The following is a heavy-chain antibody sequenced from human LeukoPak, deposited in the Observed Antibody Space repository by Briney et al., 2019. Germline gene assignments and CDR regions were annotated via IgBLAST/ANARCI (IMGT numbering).Heavy chain of an antibody. CDR2: IKQDGSEK. Sequence: PGGSLRLSCAASGFTFSSYWMSWVRQATGKGLEWVANIKQDGSEKYYVDSVKGRFTISRDNAKNSLYLQMNSLRAEDTAVYYCARDPLGGQLLQDNWFDPWGQGTLVTVSS. CDR3: ARDPLGGQLLQDNWFDP. J-gene: IGHJ5*02. V-gene: IGHV3-7*01. D-gene: IGHD2-2*01. CDR1: GFTFSSYW.